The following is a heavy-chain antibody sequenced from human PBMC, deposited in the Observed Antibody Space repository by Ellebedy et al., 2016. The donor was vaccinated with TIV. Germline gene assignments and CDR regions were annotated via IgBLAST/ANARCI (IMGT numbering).Heavy chain of an antibody. V-gene: IGHV1-18*01. CDR3: AREYTSSWRYYYYGMDV. CDR2: NSAYNGNT. J-gene: IGHJ6*02. Sequence: AASVQVSCKASGYTFTSHGISWVRQAPGQGLEWMGWNSAYNGNTNYAQKLQGRVTMTTDTSTSTAYMELRSLRSDDPAGYYCAREYTSSWRYYYYGMDVWGQGTTVTVSS. CDR1: GYTFTSHG. D-gene: IGHD6-13*01.